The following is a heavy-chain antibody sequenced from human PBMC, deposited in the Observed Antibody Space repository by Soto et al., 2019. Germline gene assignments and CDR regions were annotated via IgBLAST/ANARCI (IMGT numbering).Heavy chain of an antibody. CDR1: GYTFTSYG. J-gene: IGHJ4*02. CDR2: ISAYNGNT. Sequence: QVQLVQSGAEVKKPGASVKVSCKASGYTFTSYGISWVRQAPGQGLAWMGWISAYNGNTNYAQKLQGRVTMTTDTSTSTADRVLRSLGSDDTAVYYCARDRGSYALDYWGQGTLVTVSS. V-gene: IGHV1-18*01. D-gene: IGHD1-26*01. CDR3: ARDRGSYALDY.